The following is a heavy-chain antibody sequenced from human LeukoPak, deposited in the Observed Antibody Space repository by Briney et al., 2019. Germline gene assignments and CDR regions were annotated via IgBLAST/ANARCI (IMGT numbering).Heavy chain of an antibody. CDR3: ASHRMGAYDFWSGYYMDV. CDR2: IYVTGSST. Sequence: GGSLRLSCAASGFTFSSYWMHWVRQAPGKGLVWVSRIYVTGSSTTYADSVKGRFTISRDNAKNTLYLQMNSLRAEDTAVYYCASHRMGAYDFWSGYYMDVWGKGTTVTVSS. D-gene: IGHD3-3*01. J-gene: IGHJ6*03. CDR1: GFTFSSYW. V-gene: IGHV3-74*01.